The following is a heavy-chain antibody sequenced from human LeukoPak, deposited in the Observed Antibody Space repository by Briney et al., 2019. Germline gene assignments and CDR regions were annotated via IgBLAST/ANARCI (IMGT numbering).Heavy chain of an antibody. CDR1: GYTFTNYW. CDR3: ARRRTPNRDFDY. V-gene: IGHV5-51*01. Sequence: GESLKISCKASGYTFTNYWIGWVRQMPGKGLEWMGIIYPGDSDTKYSPSFQGQVIISADKSISTAYLQWSSLKASDTAMYYCARRRTPNRDFDYWGQGTLVTVSS. CDR2: IYPGDSDT. J-gene: IGHJ4*02.